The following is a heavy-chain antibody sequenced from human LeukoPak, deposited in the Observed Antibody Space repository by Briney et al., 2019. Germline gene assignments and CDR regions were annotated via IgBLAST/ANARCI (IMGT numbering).Heavy chain of an antibody. D-gene: IGHD4-17*01. Sequence: ASVKVSCKASGYTFTDYYMHWVRQAPGQGLEWMGWINPKSGGTNYAQNFQGRVTMTRDTSISTVYMELTSLRSDDTAVYYCARDGATGTTPYNWFDPWGQGTLVTVSS. J-gene: IGHJ5*02. V-gene: IGHV1-2*02. CDR1: GYTFTDYY. CDR3: ARDGATGTTPYNWFDP. CDR2: INPKSGGT.